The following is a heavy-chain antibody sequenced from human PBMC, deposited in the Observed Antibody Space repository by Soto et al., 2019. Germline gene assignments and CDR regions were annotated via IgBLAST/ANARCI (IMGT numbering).Heavy chain of an antibody. CDR2: ISYDGSNK. Sequence: GSLRLSCAASVFTVSSYGMHWVRQAPGKGLEWVAVISYDGSNKYYADSVKGRFTISRDNSKNTLYLQMNSLRAEDTAVYYCAKDLPASSWGQGTLVTVSS. CDR1: VFTVSSYG. CDR3: AKDLPASS. V-gene: IGHV3-30*18. J-gene: IGHJ5*02.